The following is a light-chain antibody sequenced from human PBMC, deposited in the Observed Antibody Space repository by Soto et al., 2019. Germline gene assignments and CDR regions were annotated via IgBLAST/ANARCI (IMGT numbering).Light chain of an antibody. CDR1: QDVINY. CDR2: DAS. CDR3: QQYDDLPLT. Sequence: DITLTQSPSSLSASVGDRVSITCQASQDVINYLNWYQQKPGKAPKLLISDASNLETGVPSRFTGSGPGTHFTLTITNLQPEDFATYFCQQYDDLPLTFGGGTHVE. V-gene: IGKV1-33*01. J-gene: IGKJ4*01.